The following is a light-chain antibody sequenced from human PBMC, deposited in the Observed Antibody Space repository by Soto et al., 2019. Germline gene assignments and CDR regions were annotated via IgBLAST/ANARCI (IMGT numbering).Light chain of an antibody. J-gene: IGLJ3*02. CDR1: DSDVGGYNY. CDR2: GVT. Sequence: QSALTQPASVSGSPGQSITISCTGTDSDVGGYNYVSWYQQHPGKAPKLIIYGVTNRPSGVSNRFSGSKSGNTASLTISGLQAEDEADYYCAAWDDSLNGWIFGGGTKLTVL. CDR3: AAWDDSLNGWI. V-gene: IGLV2-14*01.